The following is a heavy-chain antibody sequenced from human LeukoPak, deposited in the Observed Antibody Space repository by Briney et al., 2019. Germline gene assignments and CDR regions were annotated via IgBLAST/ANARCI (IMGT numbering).Heavy chain of an antibody. J-gene: IGHJ4*02. CDR2: ISSSGSTI. D-gene: IGHD6-13*01. V-gene: IGHV3-11*04. CDR1: GFTFSDYY. Sequence: GGSLRLPCAASGFTFSDYYMSWIRQAPGKGLEWVSYISSSGSTIYYADSVKGRFTISRDNAKNSLYLQMNSLRAEDTAVYYCAREARLAGYSSSWYHDYWGQGTLVTVSS. CDR3: AREARLAGYSSSWYHDY.